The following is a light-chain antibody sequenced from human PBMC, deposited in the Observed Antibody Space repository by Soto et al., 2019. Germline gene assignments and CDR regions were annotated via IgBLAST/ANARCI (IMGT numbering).Light chain of an antibody. CDR1: QSSSSY. V-gene: IGKV1-39*01. J-gene: IGKJ5*01. Sequence: DIQMTQSPSTLSSSVGDRVTISCRTSQSSSSYLHWYQHKPGEAPKLLIYAASSLQGGVPSRFSGSGAGTDFTLTISSLQPEDFATYYCQQSHSAPITFGQGTRLEIK. CDR3: QQSHSAPIT. CDR2: AAS.